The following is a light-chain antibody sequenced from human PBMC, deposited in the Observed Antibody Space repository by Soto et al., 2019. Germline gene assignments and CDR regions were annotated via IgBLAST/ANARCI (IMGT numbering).Light chain of an antibody. J-gene: IGLJ1*01. CDR1: SSNIGAGYD. CDR2: GNK. Sequence: QSVLTQPPSVSAAPGQRVTISCTGSSSNIGAGYDVHWYQQLPGTAPKLLIYGNKKRPSGVPDRFSGSKAGTAASLAITGLQAEDEADYYCQSYDTSRSAFVFGAGTKLTVL. CDR3: QSYDTSRSAFV. V-gene: IGLV1-40*01.